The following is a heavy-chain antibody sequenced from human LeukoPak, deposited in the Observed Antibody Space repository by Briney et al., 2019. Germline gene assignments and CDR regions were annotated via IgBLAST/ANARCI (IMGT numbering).Heavy chain of an antibody. D-gene: IGHD2/OR15-2a*01. CDR3: ARQIENIASLDY. V-gene: IGHV5-10-1*01. CDR1: GYSFTTYW. CDR2: IDPTDSYT. Sequence: GESLKISCKVSGYSFTTYWISWVRQMPGKGLEWMGRIDPTDSYTDHSPSFQGNVTISVDRSISTAYLQWSSLKAPDTAMYYCARQIENIASLDYWGQGTLVTVSS. J-gene: IGHJ4*02.